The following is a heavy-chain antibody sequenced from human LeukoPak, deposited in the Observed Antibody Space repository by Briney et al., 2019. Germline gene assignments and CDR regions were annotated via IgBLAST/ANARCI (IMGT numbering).Heavy chain of an antibody. J-gene: IGHJ4*02. CDR3: AREGDYANSPIDY. D-gene: IGHD2-2*01. CDR2: ICYHGNNK. V-gene: IGHV3-33*01. CDR1: GFTFSGHD. Sequence: GGSLRLSCAGSGFTFSGHDIHWVRQAPGKGLEWVTVICYHGNNKYYADSVKGRFTISRDNSKNTLYLQMNSLTAEDTAMYYCAREGDYANSPIDYWGQGTLVTVSS.